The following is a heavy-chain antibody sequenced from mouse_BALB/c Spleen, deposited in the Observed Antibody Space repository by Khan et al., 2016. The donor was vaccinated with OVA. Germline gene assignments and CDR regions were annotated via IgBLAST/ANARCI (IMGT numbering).Heavy chain of an antibody. CDR3: TRHGYVAWFTY. Sequence: EVQLPQSGPELMKPEASVKISCKASGYSFTSYYIHWVMQSPGTSLEWIGYIDPFSGGPTYNQKFKGKATLTLDKSSSTAYIHLSNLTAEDSAVYYCTRHGYVAWFTYWGQGTLVTVSA. D-gene: IGHD2-2*01. J-gene: IGHJ3*01. V-gene: IGHV1S135*01. CDR1: GYSFTSYY. CDR2: IDPFSGGP.